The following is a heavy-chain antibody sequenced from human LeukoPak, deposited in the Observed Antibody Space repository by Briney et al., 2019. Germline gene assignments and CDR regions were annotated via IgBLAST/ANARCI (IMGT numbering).Heavy chain of an antibody. V-gene: IGHV1-69*01. J-gene: IGHJ4*02. CDR1: GGTFSSYA. CDR3: ARMDMEYYDILTGYYGY. Sequence: ASVTVSCKASGGTFSSYAISWVRQAPGQGLEWMGGIIPIFGTANYAQKFQGRVTITADESTSTAYMELSSLRSEDTAVYYCARMDMEYYDILTGYYGYWGQGTLVTVSS. CDR2: IIPIFGTA. D-gene: IGHD3-9*01.